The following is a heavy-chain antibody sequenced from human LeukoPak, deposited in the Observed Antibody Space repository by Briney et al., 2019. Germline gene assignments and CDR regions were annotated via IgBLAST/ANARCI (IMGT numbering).Heavy chain of an antibody. Sequence: ASVKASCKASGYTFTGYYMHWVRQAPGQGLEWMGWINPNSGGTNYAQKFQDWVTMTRDTSIGTAYMELRRLRSDDTAVYYCARDRGRGGLISAFDIWGQGTMVTVSS. J-gene: IGHJ3*02. CDR1: GYTFTGYY. D-gene: IGHD3-16*01. CDR2: INPNSGGT. CDR3: ARDRGRGGLISAFDI. V-gene: IGHV1-2*04.